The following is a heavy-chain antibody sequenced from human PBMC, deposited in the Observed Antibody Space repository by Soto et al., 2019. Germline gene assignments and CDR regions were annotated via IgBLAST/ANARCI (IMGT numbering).Heavy chain of an antibody. CDR2: IGTAGDT. CDR3: ARDVGSVDSSGWYFDY. CDR1: GFTFSSYD. V-gene: IGHV3-13*01. Sequence: EVQLVESGGGLVQPGGSLRLSCAASGFTFSSYDMHWVRQATGKGLEWVSAIGTAGDTYYPGSVKGRFTISRENAKNSLYLQMNSLRAEDTAVYYCARDVGSVDSSGWYFDYWGQGTLVTVSS. D-gene: IGHD6-19*01. J-gene: IGHJ4*02.